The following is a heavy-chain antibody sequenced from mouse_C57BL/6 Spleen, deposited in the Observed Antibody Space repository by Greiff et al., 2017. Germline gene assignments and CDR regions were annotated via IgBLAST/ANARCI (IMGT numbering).Heavy chain of an antibody. CDR1: GYTFTSYW. CDR2: IYPGSGST. Sequence: QVQLQQPGAELVKPGASVKMSCKASGYTFTSYWITWVKQRPGQGLEWIGDIYPGSGSTNYNEKFKSKATLTVDTSSSTAYMQLSSLTSEDSAVYYCARGGGYDERENYAMDYWGQGTSVTVSS. CDR3: ARGGGYDERENYAMDY. D-gene: IGHD2-2*01. J-gene: IGHJ4*01. V-gene: IGHV1-55*01.